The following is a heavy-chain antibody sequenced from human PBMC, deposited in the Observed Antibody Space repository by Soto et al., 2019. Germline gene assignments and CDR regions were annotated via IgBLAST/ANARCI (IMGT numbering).Heavy chain of an antibody. CDR3: ARGGIEVVGVVPHWFDP. CDR1: GYSLSSGYY. CDR2: IYHSGST. V-gene: IGHV4-38-2*01. J-gene: IGHJ5*02. D-gene: IGHD2-15*01. Sequence: PSETLSLTCGVSGYSLSSGYYWGWIRQSPGKGLEWIGSIYHSGSTYYNPSLKSRVTMSVDTSKNQFSLKLTSVTAADTAVYYCARGGIEVVGVVPHWFDPWGQGTLVTVSS.